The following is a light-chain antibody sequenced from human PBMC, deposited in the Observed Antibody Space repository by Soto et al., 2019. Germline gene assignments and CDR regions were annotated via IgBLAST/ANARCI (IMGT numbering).Light chain of an antibody. CDR2: EVT. J-gene: IGLJ3*02. CDR3: SSYTTSNTWV. CDR1: SSDIGIYKY. V-gene: IGLV2-14*01. Sequence: QSVLTQPASVSGSPGQSIAISCTGSSSDIGIYKYVSWYQQHPGKVPKLIIYEVTNRPSGVSNRFSGSKSGNTASLTISGLQAEDEADYYCSSYTTSNTWVFGGGTKVTVL.